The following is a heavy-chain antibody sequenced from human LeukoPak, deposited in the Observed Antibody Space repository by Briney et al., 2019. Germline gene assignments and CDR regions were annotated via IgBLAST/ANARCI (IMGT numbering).Heavy chain of an antibody. CDR3: ARDRGEYYGSGSYYVYYHYGMDV. V-gene: IGHV3-53*01. CDR2: IYSGGST. CDR1: GFTVSSNY. D-gene: IGHD3-10*01. J-gene: IGHJ6*02. Sequence: GGSLRLSCAASGFTVSSNYMSWVRQAPGKGLEWVSVIYSGGSTYYADSVKGRFTISRDNSKNTPYLQMNSLRAEDTAVYYCARDRGEYYGSGSYYVYYHYGMDVWGQGTTVTVSS.